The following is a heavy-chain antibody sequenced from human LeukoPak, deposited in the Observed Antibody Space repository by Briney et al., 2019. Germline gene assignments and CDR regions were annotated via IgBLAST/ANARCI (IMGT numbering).Heavy chain of an antibody. CDR3: AKVDRSGGSCSRYYFDY. CDR1: GFTFSSYS. J-gene: IGHJ4*02. Sequence: GGSLRLSCAASGFTFSSYSMNWVRQAPGKGLEWVSYISSSSSTIYYADSVKGRFTISRDNSKNTLYLQMNSLRTEDTAVYYCAKVDRSGGSCSRYYFDYWGQGTLVTVSS. V-gene: IGHV3-48*01. D-gene: IGHD2-15*01. CDR2: ISSSSSTI.